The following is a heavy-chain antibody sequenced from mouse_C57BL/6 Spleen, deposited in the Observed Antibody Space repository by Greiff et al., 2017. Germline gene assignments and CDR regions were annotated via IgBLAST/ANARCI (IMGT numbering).Heavy chain of an antibody. CDR2: ISNLAYSI. Sequence: EVKLMESGGGLVQPGGSLELSCAASGFTFSDYGMAWVRQAPRKGPEWVAFISNLAYSIYYADTVTGRFTISRESAKNTLYLEMSSLRSEDTAMYYCARYGSSYVTFDYWGQGTTLTVSS. V-gene: IGHV5-15*01. D-gene: IGHD1-1*01. CDR3: ARYGSSYVTFDY. J-gene: IGHJ2*01. CDR1: GFTFSDYG.